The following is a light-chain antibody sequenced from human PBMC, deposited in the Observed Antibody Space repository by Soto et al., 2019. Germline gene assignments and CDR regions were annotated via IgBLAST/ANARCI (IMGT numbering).Light chain of an antibody. J-gene: IGKJ1*01. V-gene: IGKV1-39*01. CDR2: AAS. CDR3: KQRYNSPQT. CDR1: HTIMTY. Sequence: DIQMTHSPSSLSASVGDDVTITCRASHTIMTYLNWYQLKPGKPPRLLIYAASSLQSGVPSRFSGSGSGTDFTLTINSLQPEDFATYSCKQRYNSPQTFGQGTKGDI.